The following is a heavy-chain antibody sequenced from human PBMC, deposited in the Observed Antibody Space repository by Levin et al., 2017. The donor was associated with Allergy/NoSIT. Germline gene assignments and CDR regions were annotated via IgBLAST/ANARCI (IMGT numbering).Heavy chain of an antibody. CDR1: GFTFDDYA. CDR3: AKDRANYDFWSGSDMDV. V-gene: IGHV3-9*01. Sequence: SCAASGFTFDDYAMHWVRQAPGKGLEWVSGISWNSGSIGYADSVKGRFTISRDNAKNSLYLQMNSLRAEDTALYYCAKDRANYDFWSGSDMDVWGQGTTVTVSS. J-gene: IGHJ6*02. CDR2: ISWNSGSI. D-gene: IGHD3-3*01.